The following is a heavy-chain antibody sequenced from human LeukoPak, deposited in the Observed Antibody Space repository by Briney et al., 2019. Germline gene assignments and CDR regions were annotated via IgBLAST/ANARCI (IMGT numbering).Heavy chain of an antibody. CDR1: VFTVSSNY. D-gene: IGHD3-10*01. CDR3: ARDIKGRYFDY. J-gene: IGHJ4*02. CDR2: IYSGGST. Sequence: PGGSLRLSCVASVFTVSSNYMSWVRQAPGKGLEWVSVIYSGGSTYYADSVKGRFTISRDNSKNTLYLQMNSLRAEDTAVYYCARDIKGRYFDYWGQGTLVTVSS. V-gene: IGHV3-53*01.